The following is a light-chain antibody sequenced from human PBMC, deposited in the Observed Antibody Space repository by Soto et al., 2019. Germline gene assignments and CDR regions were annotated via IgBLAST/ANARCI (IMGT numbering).Light chain of an antibody. CDR2: DAS. Sequence: EIVLTQSPATLSLSPGERATLSCRASQSVSNYLAWFQQKPGQAPRLLIYDASNRATGIPARFSGSGSGTACPLTISSLEPEDFPVYYCQQRSSWPLLTFGGGTKVEI. CDR1: QSVSNY. CDR3: QQRSSWPLLT. V-gene: IGKV3-11*01. J-gene: IGKJ4*02.